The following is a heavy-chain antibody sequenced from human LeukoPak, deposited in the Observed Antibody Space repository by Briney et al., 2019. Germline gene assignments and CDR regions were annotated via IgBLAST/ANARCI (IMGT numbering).Heavy chain of an antibody. CDR2: IYTSGST. V-gene: IGHV4-61*02. CDR3: PSSQLVRRFDY. CDR1: GGSISSGSYY. D-gene: IGHD6-13*01. Sequence: SETLSLTCTVSGGSISSGSYYWSWIRQPAGKRLEWIGRIYTSGSTNYNPSLKSRVTISVDTSKNQFSLKLSSVTAADTPVYYCPSSQLVRRFDYWGQGTPVTVSS. J-gene: IGHJ4*02.